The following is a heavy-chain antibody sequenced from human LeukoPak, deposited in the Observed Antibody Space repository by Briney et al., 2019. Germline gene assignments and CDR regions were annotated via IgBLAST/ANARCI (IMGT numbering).Heavy chain of an antibody. Sequence: GASVTVSCMSSGYTFTSYAMHWVRQAPGQRLEWMGWINAGNGNTKYSQKFQGSVTITADESTSTAYMELSSLRSEDTAVYYCARDSSEFRSLIFHWGQGTLVTVSS. V-gene: IGHV1-3*01. CDR2: INAGNGNT. J-gene: IGHJ1*01. CDR3: ARDSSEFRSLIFH. CDR1: GYTFTSYA. D-gene: IGHD3-9*01.